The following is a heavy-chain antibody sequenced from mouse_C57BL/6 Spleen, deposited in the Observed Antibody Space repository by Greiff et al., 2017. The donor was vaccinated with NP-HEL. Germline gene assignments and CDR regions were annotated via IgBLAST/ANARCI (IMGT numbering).Heavy chain of an antibody. V-gene: IGHV1-55*01. Sequence: VKLQQPGAELVKPGASVKMSCKASGYTFTSYWITWVKQRPGQGLEWIGDIYPGSGSTNYNEKFKSNATLTVDTSSSTAYMQLSSLTSEYSAVYYCARWDYDYDRFAYWGQGTLVTVSA. J-gene: IGHJ3*01. D-gene: IGHD2-4*01. CDR2: IYPGSGST. CDR1: GYTFTSYW. CDR3: ARWDYDYDRFAY.